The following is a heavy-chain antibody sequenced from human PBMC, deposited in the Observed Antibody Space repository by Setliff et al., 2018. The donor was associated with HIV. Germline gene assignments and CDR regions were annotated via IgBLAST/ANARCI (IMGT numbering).Heavy chain of an antibody. CDR1: GGSISSSHYY. CDR3: AREECTSWPRVHY. CDR2: MHTSGST. J-gene: IGHJ4*02. V-gene: IGHV4-61*02. D-gene: IGHD6-13*01. Sequence: SETLSLTCKVSGGSISSSHYYWSWIRQPAGKGLEWIGRMHTSGSTSYNPSLKSRVTISTDTSKSQFSLELTSVIAADTAVYYCAREECTSWPRVHYWGQGALVTVSS.